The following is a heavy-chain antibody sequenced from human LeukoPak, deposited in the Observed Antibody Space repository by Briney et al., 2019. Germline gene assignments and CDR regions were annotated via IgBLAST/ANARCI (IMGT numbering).Heavy chain of an antibody. D-gene: IGHD1-1*01. V-gene: IGHV1-8*02. CDR2: MNPNSGNT. J-gene: IGHJ4*02. CDR1: GYTFTSYG. Sequence: ASVKVSCKASGYTFTSYGISWVRQAPGQGLEWMGWMNPNSGNTGYAQKFQGRVTMTRNTSISTAYMELSSLRSEDTAVYYCARSGPISRLFSNDYWGQGTLVTVSS. CDR3: ARSGPISRLFSNDY.